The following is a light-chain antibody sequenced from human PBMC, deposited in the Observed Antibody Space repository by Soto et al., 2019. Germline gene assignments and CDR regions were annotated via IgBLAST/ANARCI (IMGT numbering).Light chain of an antibody. Sequence: DIQMTQSPPSLSASVGDRVTITCRASETITDYLNWYQVKPGKAPKLLIYSASLLQPGVPSRFSGSGYGTDLTLTLSGLQHEDSATYYCQQNFSPFVTFGAGTRV. CDR3: QQNFSPFVT. CDR2: SAS. CDR1: ETITDY. J-gene: IGKJ4*01. V-gene: IGKV1-39*01.